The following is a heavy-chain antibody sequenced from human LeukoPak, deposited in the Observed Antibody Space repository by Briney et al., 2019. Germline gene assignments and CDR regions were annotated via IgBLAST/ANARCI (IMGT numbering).Heavy chain of an antibody. Sequence: PSETLSLTCTVSGGSISSFYWSWIRQPPGKGLEWIGYIYYSGSTNYNPSLKSRVTISVDTSKNQFSLKLSSVTAADTAVYYCARHGTSGTNLNWFDPWGQGTLVTVSS. CDR2: IYYSGST. CDR3: ARHGTSGTNLNWFDP. CDR1: GGSISSFY. D-gene: IGHD1-1*01. V-gene: IGHV4-59*01. J-gene: IGHJ5*02.